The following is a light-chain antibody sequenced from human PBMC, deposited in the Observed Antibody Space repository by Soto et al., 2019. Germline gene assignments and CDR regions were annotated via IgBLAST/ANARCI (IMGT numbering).Light chain of an antibody. J-gene: IGLJ1*01. CDR3: VLFMGSGISV. Sequence: QTVVTQEPSFSVSPGGTVTLTCGLSSGSVSTSYYPSWYQQTPGQAPRTLIYNTNTRSSGVPDRFSGSILGNKAALTITGAQADYESDYYCVLFMGSGISVFGTGTKLTVL. CDR2: NTN. CDR1: SGSVSTSYY. V-gene: IGLV8-61*01.